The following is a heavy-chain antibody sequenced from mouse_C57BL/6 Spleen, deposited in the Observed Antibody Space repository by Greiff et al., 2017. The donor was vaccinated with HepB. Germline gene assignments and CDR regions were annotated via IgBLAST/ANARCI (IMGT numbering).Heavy chain of an antibody. CDR3: TRWGAMVTTDGFDY. Sequence: EVQLVESGEGLVKPGGSLKLSCAASGFTFSSYAMSWVRQTPEKRLEWVAYISSGGDYIYYADTVKGRFTISRDNARNTLYLQMSSLKSEDTAMYYCTRWGAMVTTDGFDYWGQGTTLTVSS. D-gene: IGHD2-2*01. V-gene: IGHV5-9-1*02. CDR1: GFTFSSYA. J-gene: IGHJ2*01. CDR2: ISSGGDYI.